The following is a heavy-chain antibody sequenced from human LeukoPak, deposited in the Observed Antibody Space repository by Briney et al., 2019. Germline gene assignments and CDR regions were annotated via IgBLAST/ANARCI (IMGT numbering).Heavy chain of an antibody. CDR2: ISGSGSGT. V-gene: IGHV3-23*01. D-gene: IGHD2-21*01. CDR3: AKRWRVGDIVVVIAIPYYYYMDV. J-gene: IGHJ6*03. CDR1: GFTFSSYA. Sequence: GGSLRLSCEASGFTFSSYAMSWVRQAPGKGLEWVSAISGSGSGTYYPDSVRGRFTISRDSSKNTLYLQMNSLRAEDTAVYYCAKRWRVGDIVVVIAIPYYYYMDVWGKGTTVTVSS.